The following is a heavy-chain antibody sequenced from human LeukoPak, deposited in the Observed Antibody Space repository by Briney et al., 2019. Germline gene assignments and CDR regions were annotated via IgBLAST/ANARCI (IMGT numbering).Heavy chain of an antibody. CDR2: MNPNSGNT. J-gene: IGHJ6*03. CDR1: GYTFTSYD. CDR3: ARGSRQRGASRLLYYYYYYVDV. V-gene: IGHV1-8*01. D-gene: IGHD2-2*02. Sequence: ASVKVSCKASGYTFTSYDINWVLQATGQGLEWMGWMNPNSGNTGYAQKFQGRVTMTRNTSISTAYMELSSLSSEDTAVYYCARGSRQRGASRLLYYYYYYVDVWGKGTTVTVSS.